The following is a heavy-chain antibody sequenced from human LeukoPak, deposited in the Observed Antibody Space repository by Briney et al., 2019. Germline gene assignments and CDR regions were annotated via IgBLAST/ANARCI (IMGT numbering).Heavy chain of an antibody. CDR3: AEGVTGFDY. V-gene: IGHV3-66*01. J-gene: IGHJ4*02. Sequence: QAGGSLRLSCAASGFTVSSNYMSWVRQAPGKGLQWVSVIYSGGSTDYADSVKGRFTISRDTSKNTLYLQMNSLRAEDTAVYYCAEGVTGFDYWGQGTLVIVSS. CDR1: GFTVSSNY. CDR2: IYSGGST. D-gene: IGHD5-18*01.